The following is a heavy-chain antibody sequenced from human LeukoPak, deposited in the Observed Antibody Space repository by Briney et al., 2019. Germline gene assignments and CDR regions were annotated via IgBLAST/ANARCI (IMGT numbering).Heavy chain of an antibody. V-gene: IGHV3-72*01. CDR3: ARDGEGGPHSAFDI. CDR1: GVSLSDHH. J-gene: IGHJ3*02. D-gene: IGHD7-27*01. Sequence: PGGSLRLSCAASGVSLSDHHMDWVRQAPGEGLEWVARTRDRARSHTTEYAASVEGRFTISRDDSKNSVYLQMNSLKTEDTAVYYCARDGEGGPHSAFDIWGQGTVVTVSS. CDR2: TRDRARSHTT.